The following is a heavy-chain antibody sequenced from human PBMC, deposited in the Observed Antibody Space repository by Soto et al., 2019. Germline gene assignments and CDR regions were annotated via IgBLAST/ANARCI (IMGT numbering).Heavy chain of an antibody. CDR3: ARPYPEGPGLRVYAPDDY. CDR1: GFTFSSYW. J-gene: IGHJ4*02. CDR2: IKQDGSEK. D-gene: IGHD2-8*01. V-gene: IGHV3-7*03. Sequence: EVQLVESGGGLVQPGGSLRLSCAASGFTFSSYWMSWVRQAPGNGLEWVANIKQDGSEKYYVDSVKGRFTISRDNAKNSLYLQMNSRRAEDTAVYYCARPYPEGPGLRVYAPDDYWGQGTLVTVSS.